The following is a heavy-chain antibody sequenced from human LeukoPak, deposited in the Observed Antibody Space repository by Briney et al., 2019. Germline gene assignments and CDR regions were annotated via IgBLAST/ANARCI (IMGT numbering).Heavy chain of an antibody. CDR2: ISGSGGST. D-gene: IGHD1-20*01. V-gene: IGHV3-23*01. Sequence: PGGSLRLSCAASGFTFSSYAMSWVRQAPGKGLEWVSVISGSGGSTYYADSVKGRFTISRDNSKNTLYLQMNSLRAEDTAVYYCAKALIKSITGTIDYWGQGTLVTVSS. J-gene: IGHJ4*02. CDR1: GFTFSSYA. CDR3: AKALIKSITGTIDY.